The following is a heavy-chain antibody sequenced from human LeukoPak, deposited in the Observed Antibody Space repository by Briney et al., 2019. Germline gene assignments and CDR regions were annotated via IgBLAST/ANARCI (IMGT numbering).Heavy chain of an antibody. CDR2: ISHSGST. Sequence: PSETLSLTCAVSNGSFSAYYWSWIRQSPGKGLQWIGEISHSGSTNYNPSLKLRVSISLDTSKNQFSLRLSSVSAADTAVYFCARRYCSGGSCYMRGYYGMDVWATGTTGIVSS. D-gene: IGHD2-15*01. V-gene: IGHV4-34*01. CDR1: NGSFSAYY. CDR3: ARRYCSGGSCYMRGYYGMDV. J-gene: IGHJ6*04.